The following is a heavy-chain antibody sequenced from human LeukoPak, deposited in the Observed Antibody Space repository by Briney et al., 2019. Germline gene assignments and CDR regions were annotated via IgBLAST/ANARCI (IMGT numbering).Heavy chain of an antibody. D-gene: IGHD5-18*01. V-gene: IGHV3-30*18. Sequence: GGSLRLSCAASGFTFSSYGMHWVRQAPGKGLEWVAVISYDGSSKYYADSVKGRFTISRDNSKNTLYLQMNSLRAEDTAVYYCAKGYSYGQGYYYYGMDVWGQGTTVTVSS. J-gene: IGHJ6*02. CDR2: ISYDGSSK. CDR1: GFTFSSYG. CDR3: AKGYSYGQGYYYYGMDV.